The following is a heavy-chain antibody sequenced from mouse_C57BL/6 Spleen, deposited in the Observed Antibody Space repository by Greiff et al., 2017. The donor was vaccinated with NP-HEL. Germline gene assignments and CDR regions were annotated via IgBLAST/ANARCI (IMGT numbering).Heavy chain of an antibody. CDR3: AREDYYGSSYAMDY. D-gene: IGHD1-1*01. J-gene: IGHJ4*01. V-gene: IGHV1-82*01. CDR2: IYPGDGDT. CDR1: GYAFSSSW. Sequence: QVQLKESGPELVKPGASVKISCKASGYAFSSSWMNWVKQRPGTGLEWIGRIYPGDGDTNYNGKFKGKATLTADKSSSTAYMQLSSLTSEDSAVYFCAREDYYGSSYAMDYWGQGTSVTVSS.